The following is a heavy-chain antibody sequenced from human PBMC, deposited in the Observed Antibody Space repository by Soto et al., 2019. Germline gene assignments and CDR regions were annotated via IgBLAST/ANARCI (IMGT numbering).Heavy chain of an antibody. J-gene: IGHJ6*02. Sequence: QVQLVQSGAEVRRPGSSVRVSCKASGGTFSNYAITWVRQAPGQGLEWMGGSTPTFRTANYAQKFQGRLTLTADESTGTAYMEMSSLRFEDTAMYYCARIKMRSARYYYGMDVWGQGTTVTVSS. CDR3: ARIKMRSARYYYGMDV. CDR2: STPTFRTA. CDR1: GGTFSNYA. V-gene: IGHV1-69*01. D-gene: IGHD6-6*01.